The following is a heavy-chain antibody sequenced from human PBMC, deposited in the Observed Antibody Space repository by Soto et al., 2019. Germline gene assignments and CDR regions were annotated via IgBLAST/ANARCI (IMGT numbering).Heavy chain of an antibody. CDR1: GYTLTELS. CDR3: ARRGYYDNVWGKLSHYGLDK. Sequence: GASVKVSCKVSGYTLTELSMHWVRQAPGKGREWMGGFDPEDGETIYAQKFQGRVTLTADRSTRTVYLDLRSLKSNDTAVYYCARRGYYDNVWGKLSHYGLDKWGQGTSVTVSS. D-gene: IGHD3-16*01. V-gene: IGHV1-24*01. J-gene: IGHJ6*02. CDR2: FDPEDGET.